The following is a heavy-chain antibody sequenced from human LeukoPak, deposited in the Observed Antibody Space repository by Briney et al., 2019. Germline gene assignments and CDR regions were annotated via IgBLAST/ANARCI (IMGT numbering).Heavy chain of an antibody. V-gene: IGHV7-4-1*02. Sequence: ASVKVSCKASGYTFTSYATNWVRQAPGQGLEWMGWINTNTGNPTYAQGFTGRFVFSLDTSVSTAYLQISSLKAEDTAVYYCARDKSLSIAVAGIDYWGQGTLVTVSS. CDR3: ARDKSLSIAVAGIDY. J-gene: IGHJ4*02. CDR1: GYTFTSYA. CDR2: INTNTGNP. D-gene: IGHD6-19*01.